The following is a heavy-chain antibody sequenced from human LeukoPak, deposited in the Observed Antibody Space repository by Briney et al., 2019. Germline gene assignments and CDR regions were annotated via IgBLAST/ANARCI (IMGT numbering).Heavy chain of an antibody. D-gene: IGHD6-13*01. CDR2: IYYNGNT. CDR3: ARRQSSSWSHFDY. J-gene: IGHJ4*02. V-gene: IGHV4-39*01. CDR1: GGSISSSSYY. Sequence: SETLSLTCTVSGGSISSSSYYWGWIRQPPGKGLEWIGSIYYNGNTFYNPSLKSRVTISIDTSKSQFSLKLSSVTAADTAVYYCARRQSSSWSHFDYWGQGTLITVSS.